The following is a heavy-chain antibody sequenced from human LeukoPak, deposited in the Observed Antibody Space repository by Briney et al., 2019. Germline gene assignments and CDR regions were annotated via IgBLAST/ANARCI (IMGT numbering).Heavy chain of an antibody. CDR1: GGTFSSYA. Sequence: ASVKVSCKASGGTFSSYAISWVRQAPGRGLEWMGGIIPIFGTANYAQKFQGRVTITADESTSTAYMELRSLRSDDTAVYCCARGNYDFWSGYYNGAFDIWGQGTMVTVSS. CDR3: ARGNYDFWSGYYNGAFDI. CDR2: IIPIFGTA. D-gene: IGHD3-3*01. J-gene: IGHJ3*02. V-gene: IGHV1-69*13.